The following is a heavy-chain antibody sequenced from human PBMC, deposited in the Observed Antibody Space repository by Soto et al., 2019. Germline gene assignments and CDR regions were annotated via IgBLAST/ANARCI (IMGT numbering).Heavy chain of an antibody. V-gene: IGHV3-23*01. CDR2: ISGSGFKK. CDR1: GFIFENFG. D-gene: IGHD1-1*01. CDR3: AKNQGVELVPLATVDWFDP. Sequence: LRLSFAASGFIFENFGMSWVRQAPGKGLEWISSISGSGFKKYYADSVKGRFTISRDNSKSTVYLELNNLSAEDTAVYHCAKNQGVELVPLATVDWFDPWGQGSVVTVSS. J-gene: IGHJ5*02.